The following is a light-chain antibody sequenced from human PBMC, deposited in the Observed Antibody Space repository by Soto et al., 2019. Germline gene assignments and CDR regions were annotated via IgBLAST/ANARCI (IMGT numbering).Light chain of an antibody. CDR3: SSYTSSSTLV. CDR2: DVS. V-gene: IGLV2-14*01. Sequence: QSVLTQPASVSGSPGQSITISCTGTSSDVGGYNYVSWYQQHPGKAPKLMIYDVSNRPSGVSNRFSGSKSANTASLTISGLQDEDEADYYCSSYTSSSTLVFGGGTQLTVL. CDR1: SSDVGGYNY. J-gene: IGLJ2*01.